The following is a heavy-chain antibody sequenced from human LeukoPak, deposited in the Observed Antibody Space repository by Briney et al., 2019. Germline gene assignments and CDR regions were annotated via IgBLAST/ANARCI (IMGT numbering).Heavy chain of an antibody. J-gene: IGHJ6*03. Sequence: SETLSLTCTVSGGSISSGGYYWSWIRQPPGEGLEWIRYIYHSGSTYYNPSLKSRVTISVDRSKNQFSLKLSSVTAADTAVYYCARGYYYYYMDVWGKGTTVTVSS. CDR3: ARGYYYYYMDV. CDR1: GGSISSGGYY. V-gene: IGHV4-30-2*01. CDR2: IYHSGST.